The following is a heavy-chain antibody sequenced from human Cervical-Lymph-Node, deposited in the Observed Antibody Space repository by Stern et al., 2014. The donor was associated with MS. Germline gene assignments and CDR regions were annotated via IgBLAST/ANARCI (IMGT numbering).Heavy chain of an antibody. Sequence: QVQLVESGGGVVQPGRSLRLSCAASGFTFSSYGMHWVRQAPGKGLEWVAVISYDGSNKYYADSVKGRFTISRDNSKNTLYLQMNSLRAEDTAVYYCAKDLTSDNGGQLVYWGQGTLVTVSS. D-gene: IGHD6-6*01. CDR3: AKDLTSDNGGQLVY. CDR1: GFTFSSYG. V-gene: IGHV3-30*18. CDR2: ISYDGSNK. J-gene: IGHJ4*02.